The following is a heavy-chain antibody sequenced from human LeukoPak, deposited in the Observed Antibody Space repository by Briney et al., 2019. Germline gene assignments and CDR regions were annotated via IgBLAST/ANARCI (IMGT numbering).Heavy chain of an antibody. CDR2: ISSSSSTI. D-gene: IGHD3-3*01. Sequence: GGSLRLSCAASGFTFSSYSMNWVRQAPGKGLEWVSYISSSSSTIYYADSVKGRFTISRDNAKNSLYLQMNSLRDEDTAVYYCARDDYDFWSGYYTGGMDVWGQGTTVTVSS. CDR3: ARDDYDFWSGYYTGGMDV. V-gene: IGHV3-48*02. CDR1: GFTFSSYS. J-gene: IGHJ6*02.